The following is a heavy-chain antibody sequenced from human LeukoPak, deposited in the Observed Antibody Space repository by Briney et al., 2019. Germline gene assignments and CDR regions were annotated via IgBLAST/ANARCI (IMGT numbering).Heavy chain of an antibody. Sequence: ASVKVSCKASGGTFSSYAISWVRQAPGQGLEWMGGIIPIFGTANYAQKFQGRVTITADESTSTAYMELSSLRSEDTAVYYCARPTMVRGVMVRYYGMDVWGQGTTVTVSS. CDR3: ARPTMVRGVMVRYYGMDV. J-gene: IGHJ6*02. CDR2: IIPIFGTA. V-gene: IGHV1-69*13. CDR1: GGTFSSYA. D-gene: IGHD3-10*01.